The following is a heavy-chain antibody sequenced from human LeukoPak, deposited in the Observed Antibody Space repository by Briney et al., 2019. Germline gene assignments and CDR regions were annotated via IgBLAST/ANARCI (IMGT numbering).Heavy chain of an antibody. Sequence: ASVKVSCKASGGTFSSYAISWVRRAPGQGLEWMGRIIPILGIANYARKFQGRVTITADKSTSTAYMELSSLRSEDTAVDYCARDGGAPTTIFGVVNFPPYWGQGALVTVSS. J-gene: IGHJ4*02. D-gene: IGHD3-3*01. CDR1: GGTFSSYA. V-gene: IGHV1-69*04. CDR3: ARDGGAPTTIFGVVNFPPY. CDR2: IIPILGIA.